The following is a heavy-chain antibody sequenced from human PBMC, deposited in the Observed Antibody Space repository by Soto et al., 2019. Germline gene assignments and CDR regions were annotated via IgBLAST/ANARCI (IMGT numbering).Heavy chain of an antibody. J-gene: IGHJ4*02. CDR3: ARGRYGDY. V-gene: IGHV1-18*01. D-gene: IGHD1-1*01. Sequence: QVHLVQSGAEVKKPGASMKVSCKGSGYGFTTYGITWVRQAPGQGLEWMAWISAHNGNTNYAQKRQGRVTVTRDTSTSTAYMELRSLRSDDTAVYYCARGRYGDYWGQGALVTVSS. CDR1: GYGFTTYG. CDR2: ISAHNGNT.